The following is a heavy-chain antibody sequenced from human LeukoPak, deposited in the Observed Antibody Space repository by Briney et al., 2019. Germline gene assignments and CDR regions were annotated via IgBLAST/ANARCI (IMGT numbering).Heavy chain of an antibody. CDR2: IKSDGSYT. CDR1: GFTFSGYW. CDR3: ARDVRGGYHDY. Sequence: SGGSLRLSCAASGFTFSGYWMHWGRQAQGKGLVWVSRIKSDGSYTAYADSVKGRFTISRDNAKNTLYLQMNSLRAEDTAVYYCARDVRGGYHDYWGQGALVAASS. D-gene: IGHD5-18*01. J-gene: IGHJ4*02. V-gene: IGHV3-74*01.